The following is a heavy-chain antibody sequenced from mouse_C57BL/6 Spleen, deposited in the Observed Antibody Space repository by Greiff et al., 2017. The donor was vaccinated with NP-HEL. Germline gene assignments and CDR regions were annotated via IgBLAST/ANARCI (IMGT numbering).Heavy chain of an antibody. D-gene: IGHD5-1-1*01. J-gene: IGHJ2*01. CDR2: INPNNGGT. CDR1: GYTFTDYY. V-gene: IGHV1-26*01. CDR3: ATQYYF. Sequence: EVQLQQSGPELVKPGASVKISCKASGYTFTDYYMNWVKQSHGKSLEWIGDINPNNGGTSYNQKFKGKATLTVDKSSSTAYMELRSLTSEDSAVYYCATQYYFWGQGTTLTVSS.